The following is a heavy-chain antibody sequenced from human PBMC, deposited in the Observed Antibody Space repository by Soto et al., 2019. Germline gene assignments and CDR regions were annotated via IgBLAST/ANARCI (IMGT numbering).Heavy chain of an antibody. Sequence: PGGSLRLSCTASGLSVRNNYMSWVRQAPGMGLEWVSVIYNDGTTYYADSVKGRFTISRDTSKNTLSLQMDSLRAEDTAVYYCVRPLPSGRNYGMDVWGQGTTVNV. CDR2: IYNDGTT. CDR1: GLSVRNNY. D-gene: IGHD3-10*01. V-gene: IGHV3-53*01. J-gene: IGHJ6*02. CDR3: VRPLPSGRNYGMDV.